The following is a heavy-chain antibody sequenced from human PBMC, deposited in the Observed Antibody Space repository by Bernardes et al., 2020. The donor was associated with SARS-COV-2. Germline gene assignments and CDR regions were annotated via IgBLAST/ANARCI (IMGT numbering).Heavy chain of an antibody. CDR2: ISYTGDT. CDR1: RGSISTFY. V-gene: IGHV4-59*08. CDR3: ARLGSNFGQGGPRGWFDP. D-gene: IGHD1-1*01. Sequence: SETLSLTCTVSRGSISTFYWSWIRQSPGKGLEWLAYISYTGDTVSNPSLRSRVSMSVDTSKNQFTLNLTSVTAADTAVYFCARLGSNFGQGGPRGWFDPWGQGALVTVSS. J-gene: IGHJ5*02.